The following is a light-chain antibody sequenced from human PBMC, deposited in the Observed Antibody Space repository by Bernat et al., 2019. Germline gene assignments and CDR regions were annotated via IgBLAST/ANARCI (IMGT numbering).Light chain of an antibody. CDR3: QQSYSTPLT. V-gene: IGKV1-39*01. J-gene: IGKJ3*01. CDR2: SAS. CDR1: QSISSY. Sequence: DIQMTQSPSSLSASVGDRVTITCRASQSISSYLNWYQQKPGEAPKLLIYSASSLQSGFPSRFSGSGSGTDFTLTISSLQPEDFATYYCQQSYSTPLTFGPGTKVDIK.